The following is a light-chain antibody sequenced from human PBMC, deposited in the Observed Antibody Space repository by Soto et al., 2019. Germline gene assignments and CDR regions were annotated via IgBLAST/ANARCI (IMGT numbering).Light chain of an antibody. CDR3: QQRSNWPPIT. Sequence: ILLSLSPATLSLSQGERATLSCRASQSLSRYLAWSQQKPGQAPRLLIYDASNRATGIPARFSGSGSGTDFTLTISSLEPEDIAVYYCQQRSNWPPITFGQGTLLEIK. V-gene: IGKV3-11*01. CDR1: QSLSRY. CDR2: DAS. J-gene: IGKJ5*01.